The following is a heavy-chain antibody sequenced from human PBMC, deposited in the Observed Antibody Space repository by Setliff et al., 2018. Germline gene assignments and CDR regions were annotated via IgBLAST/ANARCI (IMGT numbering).Heavy chain of an antibody. CDR2: IWGDGGTK. D-gene: IGHD2-2*01. CDR3: ARSENCFSTHCSPYDY. Sequence: PGGSLRLSCAASGFTFSTYRMHWVRQAPGKGLEWVAVIWGDGGTKYHADSVKGRFTISRDNSKNTLYLQMNSLRAEDTATYYCARSENCFSTHCSPYDYWGQGTLVTVSS. CDR1: GFTFSTYR. V-gene: IGHV3-33*08. J-gene: IGHJ4*02.